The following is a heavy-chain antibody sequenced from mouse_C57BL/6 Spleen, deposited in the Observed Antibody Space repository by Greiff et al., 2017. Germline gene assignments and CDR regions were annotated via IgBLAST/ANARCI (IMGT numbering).Heavy chain of an antibody. CDR1: GYTFTDYN. D-gene: IGHD2-4*01. J-gene: IGHJ2*01. CDR2: INPNNGGT. Sequence: EVQLQQSGPELVKPGASVKMSCKASGYTFTDYNMHWVKQSHGKSLEWIGYINPNNGGTSYNQKFKGKATLTVNKSSSTAYMELRSLTSEDSAVYYCATMITTSYFDYWGQGTTLTVSS. CDR3: ATMITTSYFDY. V-gene: IGHV1-22*01.